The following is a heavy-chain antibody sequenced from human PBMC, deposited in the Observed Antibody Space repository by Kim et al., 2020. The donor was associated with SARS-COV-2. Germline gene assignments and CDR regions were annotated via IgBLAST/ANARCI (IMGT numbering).Heavy chain of an antibody. Sequence: SVKVSCKSSGETFSSYAISWLRQAPGQGLEWMGGVIPISGAADYPQKFQGRVTITADESTTTAYMQLDTLTSDDTAFYYCARDSTYSRGRFDHWGQGTLVTVSS. CDR3: ARDSTYSRGRFDH. CDR1: GETFSSYA. CDR2: VIPISGAA. V-gene: IGHV1-69*13. D-gene: IGHD6-13*01. J-gene: IGHJ4*02.